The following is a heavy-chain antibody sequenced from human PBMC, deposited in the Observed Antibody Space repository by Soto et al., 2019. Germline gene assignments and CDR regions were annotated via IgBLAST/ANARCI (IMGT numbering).Heavy chain of an antibody. D-gene: IGHD3-3*01. CDR1: GYTFTSYD. CDR3: AILRFLEWARTF. Sequence: ASVKVSCKASGYTFTSYDMNWVRQATGQGLEWMGWMNPNSGNTGYAQKFQGRVTMTRNTSISTAYMELSSLRSEDTAVYYCAILRFLEWARTFWGQGTLVTVSS. CDR2: MNPNSGNT. J-gene: IGHJ4*02. V-gene: IGHV1-8*01.